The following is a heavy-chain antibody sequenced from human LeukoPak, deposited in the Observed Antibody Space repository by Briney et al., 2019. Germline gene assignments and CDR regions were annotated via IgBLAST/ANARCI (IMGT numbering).Heavy chain of an antibody. CDR2: IRSKAYGGTT. Sequence: GRSLRLSCTASGFTFGDYAMSWIRQAPGKGLEWVGFIRSKAYGGTTEYAASVKGRFTISRDDSKSIAYLQMNSLKTEDTAVYYCTRDTTLPHYYDSSGYFHWGQGTLVTVSS. CDR1: GFTFGDYA. V-gene: IGHV3-49*03. CDR3: TRDTTLPHYYDSSGYFH. D-gene: IGHD3-22*01. J-gene: IGHJ4*02.